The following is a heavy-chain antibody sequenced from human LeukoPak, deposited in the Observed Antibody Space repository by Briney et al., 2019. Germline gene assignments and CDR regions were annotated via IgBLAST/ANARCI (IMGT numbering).Heavy chain of an antibody. Sequence: GGSLRLSCAASGFTFSSYSMNWVRQAPGKGLEWVSSISSSSSYIYYADSVKGRFTISRDNAKNSLYLQKNSLRAEDTAVYYCAREAIWSGYLDYYYYYMDVWGKGTTVTVSS. D-gene: IGHD3-3*01. CDR1: GFTFSSYS. V-gene: IGHV3-21*01. CDR2: ISSSSSYI. J-gene: IGHJ6*03. CDR3: AREAIWSGYLDYYYYYMDV.